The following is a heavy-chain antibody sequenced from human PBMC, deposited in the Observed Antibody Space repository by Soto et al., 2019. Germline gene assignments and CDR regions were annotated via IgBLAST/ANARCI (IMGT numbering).Heavy chain of an antibody. Sequence: SETLSLTCTVSGGSISSSSYYWGWIRQPPGKGLEWIGSIYYSGSTYYNPSLKSRVTISVDTSKNQFSLKLSSVTAADTAVYYCARHSVGHYDCIWGSYRSFAYWGQGTQVTVSS. V-gene: IGHV4-39*01. D-gene: IGHD3-16*02. J-gene: IGHJ4*02. CDR1: GGSISSSSYY. CDR2: IYYSGST. CDR3: ARHSVGHYDCIWGSYRSFAY.